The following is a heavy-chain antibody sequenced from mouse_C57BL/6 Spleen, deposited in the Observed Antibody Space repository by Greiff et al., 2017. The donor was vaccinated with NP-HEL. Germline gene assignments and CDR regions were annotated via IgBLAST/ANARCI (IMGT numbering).Heavy chain of an antibody. Sequence: QVQLKQPGAELVMPGASVKLSCKASGYTFTSYWMHWVKQRPGQGLEWIGEIDPSDSYTNYNQKFKGKSTLTVDKSSSTAYMQLSSLTSEDSAVYYCARQELGWFAYWGQGTLVTVSA. CDR1: GYTFTSYW. V-gene: IGHV1-69*01. CDR3: ARQELGWFAY. CDR2: IDPSDSYT. J-gene: IGHJ3*01. D-gene: IGHD4-1*01.